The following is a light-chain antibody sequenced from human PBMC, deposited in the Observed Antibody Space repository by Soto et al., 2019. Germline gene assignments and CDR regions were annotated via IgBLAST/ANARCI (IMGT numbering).Light chain of an antibody. CDR3: QQYSSPPQT. CDR1: ETVTGKY. J-gene: IGKJ1*01. CDR2: AAS. Sequence: EIVLTQSPGTLSLSPADRATLSCRASETVTGKYLAWYQQKVGQAPRLLIFAASNRATGIPDRFSGTESGTDFTLTISRLEPEDFAMYFCQQYSSPPQTFGQGTKVEIK. V-gene: IGKV3-20*01.